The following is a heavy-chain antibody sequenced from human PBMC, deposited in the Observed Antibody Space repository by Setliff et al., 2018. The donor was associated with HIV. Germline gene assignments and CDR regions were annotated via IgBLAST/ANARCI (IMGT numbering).Heavy chain of an antibody. CDR2: IYSSGST. CDR3: ARSFSGRYFWSGYYTGPDPKGENAFDI. J-gene: IGHJ3*02. Sequence: PSETLSLTCTVSGGSITGYYWGWIRQPPGKGREWIGRIYSSGSTYYQPSLQCRVPMSIDSSKNHFSLSLRYVTAADTAVYYCARSFSGRYFWSGYYTGPDPKGENAFDIWGQVTMVTVSS. D-gene: IGHD3-3*01. CDR1: GGSITGYY. V-gene: IGHV4-39*02.